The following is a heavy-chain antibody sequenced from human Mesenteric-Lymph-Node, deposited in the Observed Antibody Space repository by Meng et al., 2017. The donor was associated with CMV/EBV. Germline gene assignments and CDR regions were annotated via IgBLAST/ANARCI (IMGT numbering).Heavy chain of an antibody. V-gene: IGHV3-20*04. CDR3: AREWCSSTSCYKTYYYYGMDV. CDR2: INWNGGST. Sequence: GGSLRLSCAASGFTFDDYGMSWVRQAPGKGLEWVSGINWNGGSTGYADSVKGRFTISRDNAKNSLYLQMNSLRAEDTALYYCAREWCSSTSCYKTYYYYGMDVWGQGTTVTVSS. J-gene: IGHJ6*02. D-gene: IGHD2-2*02. CDR1: GFTFDDYG.